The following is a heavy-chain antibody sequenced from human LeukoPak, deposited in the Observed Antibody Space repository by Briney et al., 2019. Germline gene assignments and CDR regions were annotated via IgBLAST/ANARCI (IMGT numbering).Heavy chain of an antibody. CDR1: GFTFSSYG. D-gene: IGHD1-26*01. V-gene: IGHV3-23*01. CDR2: ISGSGVST. J-gene: IGHJ5*02. Sequence: GGSLRLSCAASGFTFSSYGMSWVRQAPGKGLECVSLISGSGVSTYYADSVKGRFTISRDNSKNMLYLQMNSLRAEDTAVYYCAKDPRIVQMPVWFDPWGQGTLVTVSS. CDR3: AKDPRIVQMPVWFDP.